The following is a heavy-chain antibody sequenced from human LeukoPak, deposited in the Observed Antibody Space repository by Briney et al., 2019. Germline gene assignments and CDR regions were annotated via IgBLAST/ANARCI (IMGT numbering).Heavy chain of an antibody. CDR1: GFTFSSYS. V-gene: IGHV3-23*01. CDR2: ISGSGGST. CDR3: AKCTTMIVVVNSYFQH. Sequence: PGGSLRLSCAASGFTFSSYSMNWVRQAPGKGLEWVSAISGSGGSTYYADSVKGRFTISRDNSKNTLYLQMNSLRAEDTAVYYCAKCTTMIVVVNSYFQHWGQGTLVTVSS. J-gene: IGHJ1*01. D-gene: IGHD3-22*01.